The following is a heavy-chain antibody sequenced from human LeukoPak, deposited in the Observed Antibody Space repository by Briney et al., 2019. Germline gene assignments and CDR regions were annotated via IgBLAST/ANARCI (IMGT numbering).Heavy chain of an antibody. CDR3: ARELLVPAATLDY. CDR2: IYYSGST. V-gene: IGHV4-30-4*08. Sequence: PSEPLSLTCTVSGGSISSGDYYWSWIRQPPGKGLEWIGYIYYSGSTYYNPSLKSRVTISVDTSKNQFSLKLSSVTAADTAVYYCARELLVPAATLDYWGQGTLVTVSS. J-gene: IGHJ4*02. CDR1: GGSISSGDYY. D-gene: IGHD2-2*01.